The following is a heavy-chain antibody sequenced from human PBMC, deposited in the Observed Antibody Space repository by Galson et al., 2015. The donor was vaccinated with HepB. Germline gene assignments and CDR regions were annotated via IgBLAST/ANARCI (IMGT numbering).Heavy chain of an antibody. Sequence: SLRLSCAASGFTFSTYAMHWVRQAPGKGLEWVAAISYHGSDKFYADSVKGRFTISRDNSKNTLYLQMNGLRADDTAVHYCAREWGLEAPGWPPGKWGQGDLVTVSS. CDR1: GFTFSTYA. CDR3: AREWGLEAPGWPPGK. CDR2: ISYHGSDK. J-gene: IGHJ4*02. D-gene: IGHD6-19*01. V-gene: IGHV3-30-3*01.